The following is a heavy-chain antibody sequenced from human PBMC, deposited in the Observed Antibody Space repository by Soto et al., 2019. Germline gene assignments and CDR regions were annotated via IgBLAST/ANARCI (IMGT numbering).Heavy chain of an antibody. D-gene: IGHD2-15*01. V-gene: IGHV1-8*01. CDR1: GYTFTSYD. Sequence: QVQLVQSGAEVKKPGASVKVSCKASGYTFTSYDINWVRRATGQGLEWMGWMNPNSGNTGYAQKFQGRVTMTRNTSISTAYMELSSLRSEDTAVYYCARGEYCSDGSCYRNWFDPWGQGTLVTVSS. CDR2: MNPNSGNT. CDR3: ARGEYCSDGSCYRNWFDP. J-gene: IGHJ5*02.